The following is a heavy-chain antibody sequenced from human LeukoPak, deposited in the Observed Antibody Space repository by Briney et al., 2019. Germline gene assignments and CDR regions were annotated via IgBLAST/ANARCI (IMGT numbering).Heavy chain of an antibody. D-gene: IGHD6-13*01. J-gene: IGHJ3*02. Sequence: GGSLRLSCAASGFTFSSYGMSWVRQAPGKGLEWVSGISWNSNTIGYADSVKGRFTISRDNAKNSLYLQMNSLRPEDTAVYYCAKDRSIAAGDDAFDIWGQGTMVTVSS. CDR1: GFTFSSYG. V-gene: IGHV3-9*01. CDR3: AKDRSIAAGDDAFDI. CDR2: ISWNSNTI.